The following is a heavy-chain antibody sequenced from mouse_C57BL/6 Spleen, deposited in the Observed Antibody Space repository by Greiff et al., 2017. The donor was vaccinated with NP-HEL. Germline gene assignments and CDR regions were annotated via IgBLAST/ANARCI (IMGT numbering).Heavy chain of an antibody. J-gene: IGHJ3*01. CDR3: TRWGSSGYVAY. CDR1: GYTFTDYE. D-gene: IGHD3-2*02. CDR2: IDPETGGT. Sequence: VQLQQSGAELVRPGASVTLSCKASGYTFTDYEMHWVKQTPVHGLEWIGAIDPETGGTAYNQKFKGKAILTADKSSSTAYMELRSLTSEDSAVYYWTRWGSSGYVAYWGQGTLVTVSA. V-gene: IGHV1-15*01.